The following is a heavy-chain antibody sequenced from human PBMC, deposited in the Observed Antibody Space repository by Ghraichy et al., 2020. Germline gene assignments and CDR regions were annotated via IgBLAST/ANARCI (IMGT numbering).Heavy chain of an antibody. CDR2: IHSSSSPI. Sequence: GGSLSLSCAASGFTFSSYSMIWVRQAPGKGLEWVSYIHSSSSPIFYADSVKGRFTISRDNAKNSLYLQMNSLRDEDTAVYYCACIGKTIAAAGSGYWGQGTLVTVSS. V-gene: IGHV3-48*02. CDR1: GFTFSSYS. CDR3: ACIGKTIAAAGSGY. J-gene: IGHJ4*02. D-gene: IGHD6-13*01.